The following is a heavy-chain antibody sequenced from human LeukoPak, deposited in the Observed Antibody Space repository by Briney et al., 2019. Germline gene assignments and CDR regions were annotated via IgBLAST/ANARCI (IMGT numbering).Heavy chain of an antibody. D-gene: IGHD3-9*01. J-gene: IGHJ4*02. CDR2: IIPIFGTA. V-gene: IGHV1-69*13. CDR1: GGTFSSYA. Sequence: GASVKVSCKASGGTFSSYAISWVRQAPGQGLEWMGGIIPIFGTANYAQKFKGRVTITADESTSTAYMELSSLRSEDTAVYYCAISLVLRYFDWLPGTWGQGTLVTVSS. CDR3: AISLVLRYFDWLPGT.